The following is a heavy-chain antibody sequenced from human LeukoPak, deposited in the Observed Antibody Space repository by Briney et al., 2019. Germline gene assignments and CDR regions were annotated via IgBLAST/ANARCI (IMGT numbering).Heavy chain of an antibody. CDR1: GFTFSSYS. CDR3: AKGSFALGSGCSD. J-gene: IGHJ4*02. V-gene: IGHV3-21*01. Sequence: PGGSLRLSCTASGFTFSSYSMNWVRQAPGKGLKWVSSISSSSSYIYYADSVKGRFTISRDNAKNSLYLQMNSLRAEDTAVYYCAKGSFALGSGCSDWGQGTLVTVSS. CDR2: ISSSSSYI. D-gene: IGHD3-10*01.